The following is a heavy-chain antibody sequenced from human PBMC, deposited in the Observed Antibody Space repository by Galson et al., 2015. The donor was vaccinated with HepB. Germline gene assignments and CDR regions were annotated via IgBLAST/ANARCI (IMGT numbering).Heavy chain of an antibody. J-gene: IGHJ4*02. CDR3: ATTHYDFWSGYYH. CDR2: IYPGDSAT. V-gene: IGHV5-51*01. Sequence: QSGAEVKKPGESLKISCKASGYSFTSYRIGWVRQMPGKGLEWMGIIYPGDSATKYSPSFQGQVTISADNSVSTIYLQWSSVRASDTAMYYCATTHYDFWSGYYHWGRGALVTVSS. CDR1: GYSFTSYR. D-gene: IGHD3-3*01.